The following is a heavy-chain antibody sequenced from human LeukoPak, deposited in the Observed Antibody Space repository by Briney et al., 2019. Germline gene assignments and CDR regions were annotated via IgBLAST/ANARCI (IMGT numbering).Heavy chain of an antibody. Sequence: AGGSLRLSCVASGFTFSNSAMSWVRQAPGKGLEWVSATSVSGINTWSADSVKGRFTISRDISKNMLYLQMNSLRVEDSAVYYCAKDGLGMNYWGQGTLVTVSS. J-gene: IGHJ4*02. CDR3: AKDGLGMNY. V-gene: IGHV3-23*01. D-gene: IGHD3-16*01. CDR1: GFTFSNSA. CDR2: TSVSGINT.